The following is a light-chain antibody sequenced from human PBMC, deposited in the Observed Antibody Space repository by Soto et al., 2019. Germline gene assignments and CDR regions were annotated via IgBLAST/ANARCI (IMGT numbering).Light chain of an antibody. CDR1: QSIINW. Sequence: IQLTQSPPSLSASVGDRVTITCRASQSIINWLGWYQQKPGKAPKFLIYKASSLESGVPSRFSGSGSGTDFTLTINRLQPDDFATYYCQQYNSFPWTFGQGTKVDIK. V-gene: IGKV1-5*03. CDR3: QQYNSFPWT. CDR2: KAS. J-gene: IGKJ1*01.